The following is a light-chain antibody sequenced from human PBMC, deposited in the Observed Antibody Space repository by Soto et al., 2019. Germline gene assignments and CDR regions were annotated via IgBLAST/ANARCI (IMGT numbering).Light chain of an antibody. J-gene: IGLJ2*01. Sequence: QSALTQPASVSGSPGQSITISCTGTSSDVGGYNYVSWYQQHPGKAPKLMIYYVSNRPSGVSNRFSGSKSGNTASLTISGLQAEDEADYYCSSYTSRSASRVFGGGTKVTVL. CDR3: SSYTSRSASRV. CDR2: YVS. V-gene: IGLV2-14*01. CDR1: SSDVGGYNY.